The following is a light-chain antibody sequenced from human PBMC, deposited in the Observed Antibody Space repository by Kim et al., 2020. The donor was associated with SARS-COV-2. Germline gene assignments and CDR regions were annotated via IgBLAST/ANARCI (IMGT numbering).Light chain of an antibody. CDR3: QQYGSTPQT. CDR2: GAS. CDR1: QSVFSNY. V-gene: IGKV3-20*01. Sequence: ENVLTQSPATLSLSPGDRATLSCRASQSVFSNYLAWHQHKPGQAPRLLIHGASSRASGIPDKFSGNGSGTDFTLTISSLEAEDFAVYFCQQYGSTPQTFGQGTKLEIK. J-gene: IGKJ1*01.